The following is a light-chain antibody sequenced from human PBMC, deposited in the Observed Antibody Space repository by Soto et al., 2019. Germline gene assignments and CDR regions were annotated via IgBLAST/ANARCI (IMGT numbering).Light chain of an antibody. V-gene: IGKV3-20*01. CDR3: HHYVGSPWT. J-gene: IGKJ1*01. CDR2: GAS. Sequence: EIVLTQSPGTLSLSPGERATLSCRASQSVNSFLAWFQQKPGQAPRLLIYGASSRATGVPDRFSGSGSETDFTFTITRLEPEDFAVYYCHHYVGSPWTFGQGTKVENK. CDR1: QSVNSF.